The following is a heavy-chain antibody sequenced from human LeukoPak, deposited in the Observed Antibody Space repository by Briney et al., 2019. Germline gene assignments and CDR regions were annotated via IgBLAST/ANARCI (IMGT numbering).Heavy chain of an antibody. CDR3: ASGAEGWNY. V-gene: IGHV3-13*01. J-gene: IGHJ4*02. D-gene: IGHD2-15*01. CDR1: GFTFSSYD. CDR2: IVKSVHT. Sequence: GGSLRLSCAASGFTFSSYDMHWVRQVTGKGLEWVSGIVKSVHTYYAASVKGRFTTSRENAKNSLYLQLNDLRAGDTALYSCASGAEGWNYWGQGTLVTVSS.